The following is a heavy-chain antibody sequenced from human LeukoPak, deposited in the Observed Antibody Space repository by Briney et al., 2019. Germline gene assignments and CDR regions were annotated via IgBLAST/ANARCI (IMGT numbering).Heavy chain of an antibody. D-gene: IGHD3-22*01. CDR1: GGSISSGDYY. Sequence: SQTLSLTCTVSGGSISSGDYYWSWIRQPPGKGLEWIGYFYYSGSTYYNPSLKSRVTISVDTSKNQFSLKLSSVTAANTAVYYCARDGYYDSSDNYWGQGTLVTVSS. CDR2: FYYSGST. J-gene: IGHJ4*02. V-gene: IGHV4-30-4*08. CDR3: ARDGYYDSSDNY.